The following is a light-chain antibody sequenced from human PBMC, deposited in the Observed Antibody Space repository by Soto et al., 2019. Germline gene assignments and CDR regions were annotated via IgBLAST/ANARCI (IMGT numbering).Light chain of an antibody. CDR2: SAS. V-gene: IGKV3-20*01. CDR3: QQYGSSPPFT. J-gene: IGKJ3*01. CDR1: QTVTSNY. Sequence: ETVLTQSPGTLSLSPGERATLSCRASQTVTSNYLAWFQQKPGQAPRLLIYSASSRATGIPDMLSGSGSGTDFALTISRRQPEDFAMYYCQQYGSSPPFTFGPGTKVDIK.